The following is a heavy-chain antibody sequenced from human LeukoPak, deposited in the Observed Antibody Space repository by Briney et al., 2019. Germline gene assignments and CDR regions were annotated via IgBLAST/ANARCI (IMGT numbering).Heavy chain of an antibody. CDR2: IKRDGSEK. J-gene: IGHJ4*02. CDR3: ARVPLGCGESPCFVGY. Sequence: PGGSLRLSCAASGFTFSSYWMSWVRQAPGKGLEWVANIKRDGSEKYYVDSVKGRFTISRDNAKNSLYLQMNSLRAEDTAVYYCARVPLGCGESPCFVGYWGQGTLVTVSS. D-gene: IGHD3-10*01. V-gene: IGHV3-7*01. CDR1: GFTFSSYW.